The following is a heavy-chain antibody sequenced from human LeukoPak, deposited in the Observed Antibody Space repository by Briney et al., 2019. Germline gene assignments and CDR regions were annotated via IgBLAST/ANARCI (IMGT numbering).Heavy chain of an antibody. CDR3: AKVSLTRVNDY. CDR1: GFTFSSYA. Sequence: GGSLRLSCAASGFTFSSYAMSSVRQAPGKGLEWVSAISGSGGSTYYADSVKGRFTISRDNSMNTLYMQMNSLRAEDKAVYYCAKVSLTRVNDYWGQGTLVTVSS. CDR2: ISGSGGST. J-gene: IGHJ4*02. V-gene: IGHV3-23*01. D-gene: IGHD1-14*01.